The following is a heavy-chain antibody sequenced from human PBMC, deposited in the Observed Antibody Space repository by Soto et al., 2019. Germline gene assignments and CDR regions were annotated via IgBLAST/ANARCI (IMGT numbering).Heavy chain of an antibody. CDR1: GGSFSGYY. CDR3: APIRPYYYDSSGYYFDY. Sequence: SETLSLTCAVYGGSFSGYYWSWIRQPPGKGLEWIGEINHSGSTNYNPSLKSRVTISVDTSKNQFSLKLSSVTAADTAVYYCAPIRPYYYDSSGYYFDYWGQGTLVTVSS. D-gene: IGHD3-22*01. J-gene: IGHJ4*02. V-gene: IGHV4-34*01. CDR2: INHSGST.